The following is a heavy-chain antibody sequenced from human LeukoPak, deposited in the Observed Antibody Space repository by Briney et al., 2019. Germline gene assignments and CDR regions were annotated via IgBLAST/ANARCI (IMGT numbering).Heavy chain of an antibody. V-gene: IGHV4-38-2*01. D-gene: IGHD3-3*01. CDR1: GYSISSGYY. CDR3: ARSYYDFWSGYYRPNWFDP. Sequence: SETLSLTCAVSGYSISSGYYWGWIRQPPGKGLEWIGSIYYSGSTYYNPSLKSRVTISVDTSKNQFSLKLSSVTAADTAVYYCARSYYDFWSGYYRPNWFDPWGQGTLVTVSS. J-gene: IGHJ5*02. CDR2: IYYSGST.